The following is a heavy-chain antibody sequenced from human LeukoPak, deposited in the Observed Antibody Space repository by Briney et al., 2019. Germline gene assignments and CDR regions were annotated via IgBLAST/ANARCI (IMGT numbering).Heavy chain of an antibody. V-gene: IGHV3-9*01. D-gene: IGHD3-10*01. CDR2: ISWNSGSI. J-gene: IGHJ3*02. CDR1: GFTFDDYA. CDR3: AMPLLWFGELYAFDI. Sequence: GRSLRLSCAASGFTFDDYAMHWVRQAPGKGLEWVSGISWNSGSIGYADSVKGRFTISRDNAKNTLYLQMNSLRAEDTAVYYCAMPLLWFGELYAFDIWGQGTMVTVSS.